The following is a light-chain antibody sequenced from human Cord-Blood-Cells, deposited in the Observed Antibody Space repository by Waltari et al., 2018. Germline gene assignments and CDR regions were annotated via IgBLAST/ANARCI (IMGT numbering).Light chain of an antibody. Sequence: QSALTQPASVSGSPGQSITISCTGTSSDVGGYNYVSGYQQHPGKAPKLLIYEVSNRPSGVSNRLSGSKCGNTASLTISGLQAEDEADYYCSSYTSSSTLVFGGGTKLTVL. CDR2: EVS. J-gene: IGLJ2*01. V-gene: IGLV2-14*01. CDR1: SSDVGGYNY. CDR3: SSYTSSSTLV.